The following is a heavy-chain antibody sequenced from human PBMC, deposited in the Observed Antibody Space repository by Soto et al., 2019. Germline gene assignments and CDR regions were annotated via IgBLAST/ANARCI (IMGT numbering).Heavy chain of an antibody. CDR3: ARDMGIVGATMLD. V-gene: IGHV1-46*01. D-gene: IGHD1-26*01. CDR1: GYTFTSYY. CDR2: INPSGGST. J-gene: IGHJ4*02. Sequence: ASVKVSCKASGYTFTSYYMHWLRQAPGQGLEWMGIINPSGGSTSYAQKFQGRVTMTRDTSTSTVYMELSSLRSEDTAVYYCARDMGIVGATMLDWGQGTLVTVSS.